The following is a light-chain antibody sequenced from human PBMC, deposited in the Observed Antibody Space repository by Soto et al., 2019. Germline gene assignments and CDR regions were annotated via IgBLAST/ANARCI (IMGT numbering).Light chain of an antibody. CDR3: QVWDSSSEHYV. J-gene: IGLJ1*01. CDR1: AIGGKS. Sequence: SYELTQPPSVSVAPGETARFPGGGIAIGGKSVHGCQQKPGQAPVSVIYYDNDRPSGIPERFSGSNSGNTATLTISRVEPGDEADYYCQVWDSSSEHYVFGSGTKLTVL. CDR2: YDN. V-gene: IGLV3-21*04.